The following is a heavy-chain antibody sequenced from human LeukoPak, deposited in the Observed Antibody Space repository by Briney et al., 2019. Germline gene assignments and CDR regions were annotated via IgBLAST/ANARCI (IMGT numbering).Heavy chain of an antibody. CDR2: ISYDGSNK. Sequence: PGGSLRLSCAASGFMFNDYTMHWVRQAPGKGLEWVAVISYDGSNKYYADSVKGRFTISRDNSKNTLYLQMNSLRAEDTAVYYCARDLDYGGNSEVGYWGQGTLVTVSS. CDR3: ARDLDYGGNSEVGY. V-gene: IGHV3-30-3*01. D-gene: IGHD4-23*01. CDR1: GFMFNDYT. J-gene: IGHJ4*02.